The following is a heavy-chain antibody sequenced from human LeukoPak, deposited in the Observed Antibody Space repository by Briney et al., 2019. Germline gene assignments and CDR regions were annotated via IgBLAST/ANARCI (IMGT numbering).Heavy chain of an antibody. CDR1: GGSISSYY. CDR3: ARVGYSSGWDFDY. Sequence: SETLSLTCTVSGGSISSYYWSWIRQPPGKGLEWIGYIYYSGSTNYNPSLKSRVTISVDTSKNQFSLKLSSMTAADTAVYYCARVGYSSGWDFDYWGQGTLVTVSS. CDR2: IYYSGST. D-gene: IGHD6-19*01. V-gene: IGHV4-59*01. J-gene: IGHJ4*02.